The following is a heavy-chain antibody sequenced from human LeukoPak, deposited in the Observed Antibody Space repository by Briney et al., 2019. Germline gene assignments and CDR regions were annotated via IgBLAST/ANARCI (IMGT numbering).Heavy chain of an antibody. CDR3: AKRGSNWYFEF. Sequence: PGGSLRLSCAASGFTFSTYAMSWVRQAPGKGLEWVSTISGSGGSTYYADSVKGRFTISRDNSKNTLYLQMNSLRAEDTAEYYCAKRGSNWYFEFWGQGTLVTVST. V-gene: IGHV3-23*01. CDR2: ISGSGGST. CDR1: GFTFSTYA. D-gene: IGHD6-13*01. J-gene: IGHJ4*02.